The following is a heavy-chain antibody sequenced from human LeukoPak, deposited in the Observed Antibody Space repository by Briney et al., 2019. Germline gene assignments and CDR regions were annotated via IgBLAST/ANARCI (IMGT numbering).Heavy chain of an antibody. CDR3: ARVVSAARSLPYYYYMDV. J-gene: IGHJ6*03. CDR2: ISTTSYI. V-gene: IGHV3-21*01. CDR1: GFTFNTYN. Sequence: GGSLRLSCAASGFTFNTYNMCWVRQAPGEGLEWVSSISTTSYIYYADSVEGRFTVSRDNARNSLFLQMSSLRAEDTAVYYCARVVSAARSLPYYYYMDVWGKGTTVTVSS. D-gene: IGHD6-6*01.